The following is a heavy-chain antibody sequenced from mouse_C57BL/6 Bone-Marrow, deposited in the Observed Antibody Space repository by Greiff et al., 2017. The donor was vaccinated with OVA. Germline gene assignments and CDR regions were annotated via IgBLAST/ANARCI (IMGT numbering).Heavy chain of an antibody. Sequence: QVQLQQPGAELVRPGTSVKLSCKASGYTFTSYWMHWVKQRPGQGLEWIGVIDPSDSYTNYNQKFKGKATLTVDTSSSTAYMQLSSLTSEDSAVYYCARWGNSNYDAMDYWGQGTSVTGSS. CDR3: ARWGNSNYDAMDY. CDR1: GYTFTSYW. V-gene: IGHV1-59*01. D-gene: IGHD2-5*01. CDR2: IDPSDSYT. J-gene: IGHJ4*01.